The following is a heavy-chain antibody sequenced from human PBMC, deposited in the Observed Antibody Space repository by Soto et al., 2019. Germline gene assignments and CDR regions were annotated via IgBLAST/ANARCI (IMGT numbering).Heavy chain of an antibody. Sequence: GASVKVSCKASGYTFTGAGVSWVRQDPGQGLEWMGWISGYKGYTNYAQKFQGRVTLTTDTSTSTAYMELGSLTSDDTAVYYCASDRRAWNSGPSPAHWGQGTLVTVSS. D-gene: IGHD1-1*01. J-gene: IGHJ4*02. CDR2: ISGYKGYT. CDR3: ASDRRAWNSGPSPAH. V-gene: IGHV1-18*01. CDR1: GYTFTGAG.